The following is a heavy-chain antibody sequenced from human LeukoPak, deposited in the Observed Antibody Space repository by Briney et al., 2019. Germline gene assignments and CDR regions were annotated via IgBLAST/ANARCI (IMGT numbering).Heavy chain of an antibody. J-gene: IGHJ4*02. CDR3: ARGLARSSGWYFDY. CDR1: GGTFISYA. V-gene: IGHV1-69*06. Sequence: ASVKVSCKASGGTFISYAISWVRQAPGQGLEWMGGIIPIFGTANYAQKFQGRVTITADKSTSTAYMELSSLRSEDTAVYYCARGLARSSGWYFDYWGQGTLVTVSS. CDR2: IIPIFGTA. D-gene: IGHD6-19*01.